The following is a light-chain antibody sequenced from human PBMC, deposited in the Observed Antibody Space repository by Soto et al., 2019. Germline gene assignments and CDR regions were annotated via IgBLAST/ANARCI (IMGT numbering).Light chain of an antibody. V-gene: IGLV1-47*01. Sequence: QSVLTQPPSASGTPGQRVTISCSGSSSNIGSNYVYWYQQLPGTAPKLLIYRNNQRPSGVPARFSGSKSGTSASLAISGLRSEEEADYYCAAWDASLSVVVFGGGTKLTVL. CDR1: SSNIGSNY. CDR2: RNN. CDR3: AAWDASLSVVV. J-gene: IGLJ2*01.